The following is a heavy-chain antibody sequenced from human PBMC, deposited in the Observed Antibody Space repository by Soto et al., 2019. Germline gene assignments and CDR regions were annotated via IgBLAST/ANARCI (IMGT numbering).Heavy chain of an antibody. D-gene: IGHD5-12*01. CDR3: ARDAPDIVAIPDAFDI. J-gene: IGHJ3*02. V-gene: IGHV1-69*04. CDR2: IIPILGIA. Sequence: SVKVSCKASGGTFSSYTISWVRQAPGQGLEWMGRIIPILGIANYAQKFQGRVTITADKSTSTAYMELSSLRSEDTAVYYCARDAPDIVAIPDAFDIWGQGTMVTVSS. CDR1: GGTFSSYT.